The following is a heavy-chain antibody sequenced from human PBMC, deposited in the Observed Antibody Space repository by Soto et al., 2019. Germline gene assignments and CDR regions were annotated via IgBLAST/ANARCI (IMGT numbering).Heavy chain of an antibody. D-gene: IGHD3-22*01. CDR1: GFTFSSYA. CDR2: ISSNGGST. V-gene: IGHV3-64D*06. CDR3: VKDLTGDYYDSSGYFDY. J-gene: IGHJ4*02. Sequence: GGSLRLSCSASGFTFSSYAMHWVRQAPGKRLEYVSAISSNGGSTYYADSVKGRFTISRDNSKNTLYLQMSSLRAEDTAVYYCVKDLTGDYYDSSGYFDYWGQGTLVTVSS.